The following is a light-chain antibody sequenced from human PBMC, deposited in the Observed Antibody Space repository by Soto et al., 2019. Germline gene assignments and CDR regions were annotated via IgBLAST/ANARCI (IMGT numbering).Light chain of an antibody. V-gene: IGLV8-61*01. Sequence: QTVVTQVPSFSVSPGGTVTLTCGLSSGSVSSSYYPSWYQQTPGQAPRTLICSTNTPSSGVPDRFSGSILGNKAALTITGAQADDESDYYCVLYMGSGSWVFGGGTQLTVL. J-gene: IGLJ3*02. CDR2: STN. CDR1: SGSVSSSYY. CDR3: VLYMGSGSWV.